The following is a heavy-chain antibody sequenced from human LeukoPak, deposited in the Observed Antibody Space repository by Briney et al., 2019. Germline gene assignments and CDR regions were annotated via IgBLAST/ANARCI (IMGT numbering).Heavy chain of an antibody. Sequence: WASVKVSCKASGGTFSSYAISWVRQAPGQGLEWMGGIIPIFGTANYAQKFQGRVTITADESTSTAYMELSSLRSEDTAVYYCASTPLAAAGDYYFDYWGQGTLVTVSS. D-gene: IGHD6-13*01. CDR2: IIPIFGTA. CDR1: GGTFSSYA. CDR3: ASTPLAAAGDYYFDY. J-gene: IGHJ4*02. V-gene: IGHV1-69*13.